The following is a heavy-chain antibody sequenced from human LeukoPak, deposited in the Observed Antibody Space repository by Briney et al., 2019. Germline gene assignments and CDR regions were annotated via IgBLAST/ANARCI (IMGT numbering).Heavy chain of an antibody. J-gene: IGHJ4*02. CDR1: GYTFTSYT. CDR2: INAGNANT. V-gene: IGHV1-3*03. D-gene: IGHD6-25*01. CDR3: ARGGGPLDY. Sequence: ASVKVSCKASGYTFTSYTIHWVRQAPGQRLEWMGWINAGNANTKYSQEFQGRVTITRDTSASTAYMELSSLRSEDMALYYCARGGGPLDYWGQGTLVTVSS.